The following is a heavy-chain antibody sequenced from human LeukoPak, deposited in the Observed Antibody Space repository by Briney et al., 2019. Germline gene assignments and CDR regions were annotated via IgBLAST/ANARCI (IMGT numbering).Heavy chain of an antibody. CDR3: AKSAYDSHQIDY. V-gene: IGHV5-51*01. J-gene: IGHJ4*02. Sequence: GESLKISCKASGYIFTNYWIGWVRQMPGKGLEWMGIIHPGDSDIRYRPSFQGQVTISADKSINTAYLQWSSLKASDTAMYLCAKSAYDSHQIDYWGQGTLVTVSS. D-gene: IGHD2-8*01. CDR1: GYIFTNYW. CDR2: IHPGDSDI.